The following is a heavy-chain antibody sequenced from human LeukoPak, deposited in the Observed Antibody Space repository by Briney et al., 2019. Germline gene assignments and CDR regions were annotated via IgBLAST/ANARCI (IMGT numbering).Heavy chain of an antibody. V-gene: IGHV1-3*04. Sequence: ASVKVSCKTSGYTFTNYGMHWVREAPRQGLEWMGGNNTGNGKTKSSKKFQERVTLTRDRSASPAYRVLNIWRAEDTGVYYCAKTDLGYVLVGALLDYWGQGTLVTVSS. CDR2: NNTGNGKT. CDR3: AKTDLGYVLVGALLDY. D-gene: IGHD1-26*01. CDR1: GYTFTNYG. J-gene: IGHJ4*02.